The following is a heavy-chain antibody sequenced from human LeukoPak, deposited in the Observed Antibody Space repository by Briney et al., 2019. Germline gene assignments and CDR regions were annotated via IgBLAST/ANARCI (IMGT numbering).Heavy chain of an antibody. J-gene: IGHJ3*02. CDR3: AREVTNDAFDI. D-gene: IGHD4-17*01. CDR1: GFSFSSYG. V-gene: IGHV3-33*01. Sequence: GGSLRLSCAASGFSFSSYGMHWVRQAPGKGLEWVAVIWSDGRNKFYADSVKGRFTVSRDNSKNTLFLQMSSLRADDTALYYCAREVTNDAFDIWGQGTMVAVSS. CDR2: IWSDGRNK.